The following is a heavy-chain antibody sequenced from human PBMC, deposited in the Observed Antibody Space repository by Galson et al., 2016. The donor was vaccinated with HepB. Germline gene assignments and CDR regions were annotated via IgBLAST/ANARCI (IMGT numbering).Heavy chain of an antibody. V-gene: IGHV1-69*13. CDR3: AKPRGSHGYFDY. CDR2: IRPSAGTS. Sequence: SVKVSCKASEGTFSSYVIHWVRQAHGQRLEWVGGIRPSAGTSQYAQKFQDRVTLTADESTTTAYMELSSLRSEDTAVYYCAKPRGSHGYFDYWGQGTLVTVSS. CDR1: EGTFSSYV. J-gene: IGHJ4*02. D-gene: IGHD1-26*01.